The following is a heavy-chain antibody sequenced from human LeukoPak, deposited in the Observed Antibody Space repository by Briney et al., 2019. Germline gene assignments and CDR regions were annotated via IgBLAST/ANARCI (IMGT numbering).Heavy chain of an antibody. CDR1: GFTFSSYG. CDR3: ARGPLYGPNPDFDY. Sequence: GGSLRLSCSASGFTFSSYGMHWVRQAPGKGLEYVSAISSNGGSTYYANSVKGRFTISRDNSKNTLYLQMGSLRAEDMAVYYCARGPLYGPNPDFDYWSQGTLVTVSS. D-gene: IGHD3-10*01. CDR2: ISSNGGST. J-gene: IGHJ4*02. V-gene: IGHV3-64*01.